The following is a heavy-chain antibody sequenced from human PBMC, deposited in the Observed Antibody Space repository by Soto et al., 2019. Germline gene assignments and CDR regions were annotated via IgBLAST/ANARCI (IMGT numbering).Heavy chain of an antibody. CDR1: GFTFDDYA. V-gene: IGHV3-9*01. Sequence: GGSLRLSCAASGFTFDDYAMHWVRQVPGKGLEWVSGINWNSGSIGYGDSAKGRFAISRDNAKNSLHLQMNSLSAEDTAFYYCVKDESINWYSGHFRHWGQGTLVTVSS. CDR3: VKDESINWYSGHFRH. J-gene: IGHJ1*01. CDR2: INWNSGSI. D-gene: IGHD6-13*01.